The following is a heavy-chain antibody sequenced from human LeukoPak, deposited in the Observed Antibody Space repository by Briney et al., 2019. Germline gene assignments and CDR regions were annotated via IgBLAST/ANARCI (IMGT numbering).Heavy chain of an antibody. CDR3: ARQWLLRYFDY. J-gene: IGHJ4*02. Sequence: GGSLRLSCAASGFTFSSYWMHWVRQAPGKGLVWVSRINSDGSSTSYADSVKGRFTISRDNAKNTLYLQMNSLRAEDTAVYYCARQWLLRYFDYWGQGTLVTVSS. V-gene: IGHV3-74*01. CDR1: GFTFSSYW. D-gene: IGHD5-24*01. CDR2: INSDGSST.